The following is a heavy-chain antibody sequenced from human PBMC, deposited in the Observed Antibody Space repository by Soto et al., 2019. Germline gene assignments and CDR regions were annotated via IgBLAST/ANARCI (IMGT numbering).Heavy chain of an antibody. D-gene: IGHD2-15*01. J-gene: IGHJ6*02. CDR1: GGSISSGGYY. V-gene: IGHV4-31*03. CDR2: IYYSGST. Sequence: PSETLSLTCTVSGGSISSGGYYWSWIRQHPGKGLEWIGYIYYSGSTYYNPSLKSRVTISVDTSKNQFSLKLSSVTAADTAVYYCARTGGNAYYYYYGMDVWGQGTTVTVSS. CDR3: ARTGGNAYYYYYGMDV.